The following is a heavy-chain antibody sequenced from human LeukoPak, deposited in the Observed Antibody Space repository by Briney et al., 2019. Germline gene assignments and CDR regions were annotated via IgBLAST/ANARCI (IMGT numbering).Heavy chain of an antibody. D-gene: IGHD1-26*01. CDR1: AGSFSGYY. CDR2: INHSGST. CDR3: ARGYPELESVY. V-gene: IGHV4-34*01. J-gene: IGHJ4*02. Sequence: SETLSLTRAVYAGSFSGYYWSWIRRPAGKGLEWIGEINHSGSTNYNPSLKSRVTISVDTSKNQFSLKLSSVTAADTAVYYCARGYPELESVYWGQGTLVTVSS.